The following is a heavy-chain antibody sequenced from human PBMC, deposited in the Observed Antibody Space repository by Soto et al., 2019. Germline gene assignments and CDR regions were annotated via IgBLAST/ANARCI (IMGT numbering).Heavy chain of an antibody. CDR1: GGSISSYY. CDR3: ASHDYAHYGIDV. CDR2: IYYSGST. Sequence: SETLSLTCTVSGGSISSYYWSWIRQPPGKGLEWIGYIYYSGSTYYNPSLKSRVTISVDTSKNQFSLKLSSVTAADTAVYYCASHDYAHYGIDVWGQGTTVTVSS. V-gene: IGHV4-59*08. J-gene: IGHJ6*02. D-gene: IGHD4-17*01.